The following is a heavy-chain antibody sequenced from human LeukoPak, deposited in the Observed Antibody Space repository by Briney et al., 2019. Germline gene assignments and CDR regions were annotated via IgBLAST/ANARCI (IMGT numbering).Heavy chain of an antibody. Sequence: GGSLRLSCAASGFTFSSYEMNWVRQAPGKGLEWVSYISSSGSTIYYADSVKGRYTISRDNAKNSLYLQMNSLRAEDTAVYYCARDAPVTDYWGQGTLVTVSS. CDR3: ARDAPVTDY. V-gene: IGHV3-48*03. J-gene: IGHJ4*02. CDR2: ISSSGSTI. CDR1: GFTFSSYE. D-gene: IGHD4-17*01.